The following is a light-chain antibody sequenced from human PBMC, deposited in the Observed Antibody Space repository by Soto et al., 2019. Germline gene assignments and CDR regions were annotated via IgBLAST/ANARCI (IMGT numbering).Light chain of an antibody. CDR3: SSYTRSRTQV. CDR1: SSDVGGYNY. CDR2: EVS. V-gene: IGLV2-14*01. Sequence: QSALTQPASVSGSPGQSITISCTGTSSDVGGYNYVSWYQQHPGKAPKLMIYEVSNRPSGVSNRFSGSKSGNTVSLTISGLPGEDEADYYGSSYTRSRTQVFGTGTKLTLL. J-gene: IGLJ1*01.